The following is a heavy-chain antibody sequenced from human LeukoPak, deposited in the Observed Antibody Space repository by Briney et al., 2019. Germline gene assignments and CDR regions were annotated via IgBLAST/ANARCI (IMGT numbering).Heavy chain of an antibody. CDR2: IKQDGSEN. CDR1: GLTFGDYW. J-gene: IGHJ3*02. CDR3: ATYWRYFDWLLSDI. D-gene: IGHD3-9*01. V-gene: IGHV3-7*05. Sequence: GGSLRLSCEASGLTFGDYWMTWVRQAPGKGLECVANIKQDGSENHYVDSVKGRFTISRDNAKNSLSLQMNSLRAEDTAVYYCATYWRYFDWLLSDIWGLGTMVTVS.